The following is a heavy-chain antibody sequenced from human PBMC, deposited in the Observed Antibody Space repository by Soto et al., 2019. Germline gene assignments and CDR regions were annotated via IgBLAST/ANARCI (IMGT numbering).Heavy chain of an antibody. CDR2: IIPIFGTA. CDR1: GGTFSSYA. J-gene: IGHJ4*02. CDR3: ATSTRPGIAVAGTHFDY. Sequence: QVQLVQSGAEVKKPGSSVKVSCKASGGTFSSYAISWVRQAPGQGLEWMGGIIPIFGTANYAQKFQGGVTITADESTSTAYMELSSLRSEDTAVYYCATSTRPGIAVAGTHFDYWGQGTLVTVSS. D-gene: IGHD6-19*01. V-gene: IGHV1-69*01.